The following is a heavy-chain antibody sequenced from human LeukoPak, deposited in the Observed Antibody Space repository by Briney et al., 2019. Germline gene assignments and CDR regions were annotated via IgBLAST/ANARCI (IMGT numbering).Heavy chain of an antibody. CDR3: ARDFGAVIDDAFDI. CDR1: GNTFTSYD. Sequence: ASVKVSCKASGNTFTSYDITWVRQATGQGLGWWEWMNPNSGNTGYAQKFQGRVTMTRNTSISTAYMELSSLRSEDTAVYYCARDFGAVIDDAFDIWGQGTMVTVSS. CDR2: MNPNSGNT. V-gene: IGHV1-8*01. J-gene: IGHJ3*02. D-gene: IGHD3-10*01.